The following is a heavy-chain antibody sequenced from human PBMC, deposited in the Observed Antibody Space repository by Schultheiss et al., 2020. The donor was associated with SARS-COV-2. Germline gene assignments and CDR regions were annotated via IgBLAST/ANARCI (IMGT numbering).Heavy chain of an antibody. CDR3: ARDRGFGVVIKGFDY. CDR1: GFTFSSYE. CDR2: ISSGGGTT. D-gene: IGHD3-3*01. Sequence: GGSLRLSCAASGFTFSSYEMNWVRQAPGKGLEWLSFISSGGGTTHYADSVKGRFTISRDYAQNSLYLQMNSLRAEDTAVYYCARDRGFGVVIKGFDYWGQGTLVTVSS. V-gene: IGHV3-48*03. J-gene: IGHJ4*02.